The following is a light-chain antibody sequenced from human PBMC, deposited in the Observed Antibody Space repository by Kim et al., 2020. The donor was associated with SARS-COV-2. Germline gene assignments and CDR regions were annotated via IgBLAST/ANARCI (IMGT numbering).Light chain of an antibody. Sequence: ELSQPPSLSLAPGQTATLTCGGNNIGSKTVHWYQQKPGQAPVLVIYYDGDRPSGIPERFSGSNSGNTATLTISRVEAGDEADFYCQVWDASSDHPVVFGGGTQLTVL. V-gene: IGLV3-21*04. CDR1: NIGSKT. CDR2: YDG. J-gene: IGLJ2*01. CDR3: QVWDASSDHPVV.